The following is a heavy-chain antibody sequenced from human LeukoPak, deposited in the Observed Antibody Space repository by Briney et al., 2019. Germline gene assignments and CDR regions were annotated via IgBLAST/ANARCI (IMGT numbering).Heavy chain of an antibody. CDR3: ATLGITRDY. Sequence: SETLSLTCTVSGYSISSGYYWGWIRQPPGKGLEWIGSIYHSGSTYYNPSLKSRVTISVDTSKNQFSLKLSSVTAADTAVYYCATLGITRDYWGQGTLVTVSS. CDR1: GYSISSGYY. D-gene: IGHD3-16*01. V-gene: IGHV4-38-2*02. J-gene: IGHJ4*02. CDR2: IYHSGST.